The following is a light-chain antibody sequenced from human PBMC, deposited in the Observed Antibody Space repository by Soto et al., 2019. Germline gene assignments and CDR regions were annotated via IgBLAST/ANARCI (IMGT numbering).Light chain of an antibody. CDR1: QNINRY. J-gene: IGKJ5*01. Sequence: EIVLTQSPATLSLSPGERATLSCRASQNINRYLAWYHQKPGQPPRLLIYDASTRATGIPARFSGSGSGTDCTLTISSLAPEDFEVYYCQQRSNWPITFGQGTRLEIK. CDR2: DAS. V-gene: IGKV3-11*01. CDR3: QQRSNWPIT.